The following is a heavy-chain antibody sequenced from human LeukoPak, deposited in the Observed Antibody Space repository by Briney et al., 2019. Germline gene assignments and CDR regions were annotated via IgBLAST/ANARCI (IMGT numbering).Heavy chain of an antibody. CDR3: ARDRPGIAAAGTSYFDY. CDR1: GGTFSSYA. CDR2: IIPILGIA. D-gene: IGHD6-13*01. Sequence: SVKVSCKASGGTFSSYAISWVRQAPGQGLEWMGRIIPILGIANYAQKFQGRVTITADKSTSTAYMELSSLRSEDTAVYYCARDRPGIAAAGTSYFDYWGQGTLVTVSS. V-gene: IGHV1-69*04. J-gene: IGHJ4*02.